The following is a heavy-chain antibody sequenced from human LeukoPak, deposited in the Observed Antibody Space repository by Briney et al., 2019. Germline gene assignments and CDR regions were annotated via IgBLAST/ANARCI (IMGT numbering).Heavy chain of an antibody. V-gene: IGHV4-4*02. CDR1: GGSISSSNW. CDR3: ARRLIPLLPFDY. CDR2: IYRSGST. J-gene: IGHJ4*02. Sequence: SETLSLTCAVSGGSISSSNWWSWVRQPPGKGLEWIGEIYRSGSTNYNPSLKSRVTISVDKSKNQFSLKLSSVTAADTAVYYCARRLIPLLPFDYWGQGTLVTVSS. D-gene: IGHD3-22*01.